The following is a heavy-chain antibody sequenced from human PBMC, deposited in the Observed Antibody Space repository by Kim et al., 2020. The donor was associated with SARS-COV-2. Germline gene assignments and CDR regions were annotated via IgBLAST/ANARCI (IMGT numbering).Heavy chain of an antibody. V-gene: IGHV3-11*01. Sequence: DSMRGRFTISRKNAKNSLFLQMNSLRAEDTALYYCARVGSTVAAGTIDYWGQGTLVTVSS. J-gene: IGHJ4*02. D-gene: IGHD6-13*01. CDR3: ARVGSTVAAGTIDY.